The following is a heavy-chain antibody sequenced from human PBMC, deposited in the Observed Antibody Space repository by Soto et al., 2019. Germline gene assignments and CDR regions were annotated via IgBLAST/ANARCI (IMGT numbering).Heavy chain of an antibody. CDR3: ARDYGDYVLDYYGKDV. J-gene: IGHJ6*02. D-gene: IGHD4-17*01. Sequence: SEALSLTCTVSGGSISSYYWSWIRQPPGKGLEWIGYIYYSGSTNYNPSLKSRVTISVDTSKNQFSLKLSSVTAADTAVYYCARDYGDYVLDYYGKDVWGQGTTVTVSS. CDR2: IYYSGST. V-gene: IGHV4-59*01. CDR1: GGSISSYY.